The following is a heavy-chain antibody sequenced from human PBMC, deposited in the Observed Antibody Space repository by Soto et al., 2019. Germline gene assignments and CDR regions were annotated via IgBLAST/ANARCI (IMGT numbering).Heavy chain of an antibody. Sequence: GGSLRLSCAASGFTVSSNYMSWVRQAPGKGLEWVSVIYINGSTYYSDTVTGRFTISRDNSKNTLYLQMNSLRAEDTAVYYCAREGPFDYWGQGTLVTVSS. V-gene: IGHV3-53*01. CDR1: GFTVSSNY. J-gene: IGHJ4*02. CDR2: IYINGST. CDR3: AREGPFDY.